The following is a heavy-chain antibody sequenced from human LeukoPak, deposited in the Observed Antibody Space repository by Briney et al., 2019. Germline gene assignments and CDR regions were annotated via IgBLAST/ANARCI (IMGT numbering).Heavy chain of an antibody. CDR2: INHSGST. D-gene: IGHD3-3*01. V-gene: IGHV4-34*01. CDR3: ARGHGDFWSGYDWYFDL. CDR1: GGSFSGCY. J-gene: IGHJ2*01. Sequence: SETLSLTCAVYGGSFSGCYWSWIRQPPGKGLEWIGEINHSGSTNYNPSLKSRVTISVDTSKNQFSLKLSSVTAADTAVYYCARGHGDFWSGYDWYFDLWGRGTLVTVSS.